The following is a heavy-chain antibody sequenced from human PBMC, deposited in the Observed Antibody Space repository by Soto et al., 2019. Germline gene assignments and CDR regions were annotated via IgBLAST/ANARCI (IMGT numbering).Heavy chain of an antibody. CDR1: GYSFTSYW. CDR3: ARLNCSGGSCYTYYYYYAMDV. CDR2: IYPGDSDT. V-gene: IGHV5-51*01. D-gene: IGHD2-15*01. Sequence: XDSLKVSWKCSGYSFTSYWIGLVLQMPGKGLEWMGIIYPGDSDTRYSPSFQGQVTISADKSISTAYLQWSSLKASDTAMYYCARLNCSGGSCYTYYYYYAMDVWGQGTTVTVS. J-gene: IGHJ6*02.